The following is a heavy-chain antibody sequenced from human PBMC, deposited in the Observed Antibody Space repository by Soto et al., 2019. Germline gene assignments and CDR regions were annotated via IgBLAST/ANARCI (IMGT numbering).Heavy chain of an antibody. CDR1: GGTFSSYA. V-gene: IGHV1-69*13. Sequence: ASVKVSCKASGGTFSSYAISWVRQAPGQGLEWMGGIIPIFGTANYAQKFQGRVTITADESTSTAYMELSSLRSEDTAVYYCAREGTIAKSWFDPWGQGTLVTVSS. CDR2: IIPIFGTA. J-gene: IGHJ5*02. CDR3: AREGTIAKSWFDP. D-gene: IGHD2-8*01.